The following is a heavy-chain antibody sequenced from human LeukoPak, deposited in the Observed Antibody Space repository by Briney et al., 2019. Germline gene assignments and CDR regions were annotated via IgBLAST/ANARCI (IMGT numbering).Heavy chain of an antibody. D-gene: IGHD1-26*01. V-gene: IGHV1-69*06. Sequence: SVKVSCKASGGTFSSYAISWVRQAPGQGLEWMGGIIPIFGTANYAQKFQGRVTITADKSTSTAYMELSSLRSEDTAVYYCARALVGATHAFDIWGQGTMVTVSS. CDR1: GGTFSSYA. CDR3: ARALVGATHAFDI. J-gene: IGHJ3*02. CDR2: IIPIFGTA.